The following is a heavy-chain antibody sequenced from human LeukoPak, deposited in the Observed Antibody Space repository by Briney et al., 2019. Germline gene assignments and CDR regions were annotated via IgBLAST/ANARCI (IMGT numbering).Heavy chain of an antibody. CDR2: IIPILGIA. D-gene: IGHD3-10*01. Sequence: SVKVSSKASGGTFSSYAISWVRQAPGQGLEWMGRIIPILGIANYAQKFQGRVTITADKSTSTAYMELSSLRSEDTAVYYCASHGGSPAFDYWGQGTLVTVSS. J-gene: IGHJ4*02. CDR1: GGTFSSYA. CDR3: ASHGGSPAFDY. V-gene: IGHV1-69*04.